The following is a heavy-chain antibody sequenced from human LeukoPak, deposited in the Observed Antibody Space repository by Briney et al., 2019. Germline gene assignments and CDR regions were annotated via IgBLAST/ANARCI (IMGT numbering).Heavy chain of an antibody. D-gene: IGHD6-19*01. V-gene: IGHV4-4*07. CDR1: GGTISGFH. CDR3: ARSPYSIGADC. CDR2: IYSSGTI. J-gene: IGHJ4*02. Sequence: SETLSLTCTVSGGTISGFHWTWIRQPAGKGLEWIGRIYSSGTIIQNPSLKSRLTMSVDTSKNQFSLKLTSVTAEDTAVYYCARSPYSIGADCWGQGTLVTVSS.